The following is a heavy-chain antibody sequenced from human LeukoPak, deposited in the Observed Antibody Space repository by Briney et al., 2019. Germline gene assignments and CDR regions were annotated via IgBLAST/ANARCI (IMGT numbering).Heavy chain of an antibody. CDR1: GGTFSSYA. D-gene: IGHD6-13*01. Sequence: SVKVSCKASGGTFSSYAISWVRQAPGQGLEWMGRIIPILGIANYAQKFQGRVTMTRDTSISTAYMELSRLRSDDTAVYYCAREPIAAAGMGDYWGQGTLVTVSS. CDR3: AREPIAAAGMGDY. CDR2: IIPILGIA. J-gene: IGHJ4*02. V-gene: IGHV1-69*04.